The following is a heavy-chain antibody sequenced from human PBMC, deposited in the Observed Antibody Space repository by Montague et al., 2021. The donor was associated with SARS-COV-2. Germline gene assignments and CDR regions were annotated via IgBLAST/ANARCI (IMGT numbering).Heavy chain of an antibody. CDR1: GFSPSTSGMC. Sequence: PALVKPTQTLTLTCTFSGFSPSTSGMCVSWIRQPPGKALEWLARIDWDDDKYYSTSLKTRLTISKDASKNQVVLTMTNMDPVDTATYYCARMTMSTAMDVWGQGTTATVSS. CDR3: ARMTMSTAMDV. CDR2: IDWDDDK. J-gene: IGHJ6*02. V-gene: IGHV2-70*11. D-gene: IGHD5/OR15-5a*01.